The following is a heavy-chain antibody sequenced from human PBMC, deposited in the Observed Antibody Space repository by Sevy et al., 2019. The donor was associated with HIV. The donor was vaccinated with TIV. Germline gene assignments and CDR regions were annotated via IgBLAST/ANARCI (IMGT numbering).Heavy chain of an antibody. CDR3: AKSYIASGTSYGMDL. CDR1: GFTFRNIW. Sequence: GGSLRLSCAVSGFTFRNIWMSWVRQAPGKGLEWVANIRQDGSEKYYVDSERGRFTISRDNAKNSLFLQLNSLRADDTAIYYCAKSYIASGTSYGMDLWGRGTTVTVSS. V-gene: IGHV3-7*01. J-gene: IGHJ6*02. CDR2: IRQDGSEK. D-gene: IGHD3-10*01.